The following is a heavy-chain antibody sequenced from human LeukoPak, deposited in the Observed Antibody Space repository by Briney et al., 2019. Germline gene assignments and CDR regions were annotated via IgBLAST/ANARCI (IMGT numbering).Heavy chain of an antibody. J-gene: IGHJ4*02. V-gene: IGHV4-39*01. CDR2: IYYSVST. CDR1: GGSISSSSYY. D-gene: IGHD1-14*01. Sequence: PSETLSLTCTVSGGSISSSSYYWGWIRQPPGKGLEWIGSIYYSVSTFYNPSLKSRVTISVDTSKNQFSLKLSSVTAADTAVYYCARWQINLYYFDYWGQGTLVTVSS. CDR3: ARWQINLYYFDY.